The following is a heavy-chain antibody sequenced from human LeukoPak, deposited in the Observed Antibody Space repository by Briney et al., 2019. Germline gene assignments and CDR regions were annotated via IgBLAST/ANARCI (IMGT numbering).Heavy chain of an antibody. J-gene: IGHJ1*01. CDR1: GFTFSSYE. D-gene: IGHD6-19*01. CDR2: ISSSGSTI. V-gene: IGHV3-48*03. CDR3: ARVPITLAGTKDAKYFQH. Sequence: GGSLRLSCAASGFTFSSYEMNWVRQAPGKGLEWVSYISSSGSTIYYADSVKGRFTISRDNAKSTLSLQMNSLRAEDTAVYYCARVPITLAGTKDAKYFQHWGQGTLVTVSS.